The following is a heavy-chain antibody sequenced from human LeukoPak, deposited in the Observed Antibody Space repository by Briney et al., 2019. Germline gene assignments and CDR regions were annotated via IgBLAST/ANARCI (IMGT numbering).Heavy chain of an antibody. CDR3: ARGDVRPDYYGSGSRYGERNYYYYYYMDV. V-gene: IGHV1-24*01. CDR2: FDPEDGER. D-gene: IGHD3-10*01. J-gene: IGHJ6*03. CDR1: GYTLTELS. Sequence: ASVKVSCKVSGYTLTELSIHWVRQAPGKGLEWMGGFDPEDGERIYAQKFQGRVTITTDESTCTAYMELSSLRSEDTAVYYCARGDVRPDYYGSGSRYGERNYYYYYYMDVWGKGTTVTVSS.